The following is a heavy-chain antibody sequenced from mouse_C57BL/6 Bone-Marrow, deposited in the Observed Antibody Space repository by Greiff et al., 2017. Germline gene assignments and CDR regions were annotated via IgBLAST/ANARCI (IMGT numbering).Heavy chain of an antibody. V-gene: IGHV6-3*01. J-gene: IGHJ1*03. CDR2: LRLTSDNYAT. CDR1: GFTFSNYW. CDR3: TGGRGYFDV. Sequence: EVQLQQSGGGLVQPGGSMKLSCVASGFTFSNYWMNWVRQSPEKGLAWVAQLRLTSDNYATHYAESVKGRFTISRDDSKSSVYLEMNNLRAEDTGSYYCTGGRGYFDVWGTGTTVTVSS.